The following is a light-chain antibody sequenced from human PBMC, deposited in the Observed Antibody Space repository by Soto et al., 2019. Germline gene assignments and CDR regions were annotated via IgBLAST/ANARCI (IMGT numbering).Light chain of an antibody. CDR1: SGDVGGYNY. Sequence: QSVLTQPPSVSGSPGQSVTISCSGTSGDVGGYNYVSWYQQHPGTAPKLVIYEVSERPSAVPDRFSGSKSGNTASLTVSGLQADDEADYYCQSYDDTDVVFGGGTKLTVL. V-gene: IGLV2-8*01. J-gene: IGLJ2*01. CDR3: QSYDDTDVV. CDR2: EVS.